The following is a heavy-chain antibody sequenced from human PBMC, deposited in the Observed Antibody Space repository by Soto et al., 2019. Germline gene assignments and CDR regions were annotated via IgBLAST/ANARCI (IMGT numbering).Heavy chain of an antibody. CDR3: ARESYYYDSSGYFLNWFDP. CDR2: IYYSGST. D-gene: IGHD3-22*01. CDR1: GVTISSYC. J-gene: IGHJ5*02. Sequence: PSESLSLTCTASGVTISSYCLTWIRQPPGKGLEWIGDIYYSGSTNYNPSLKSRVTISVDTSKNQFSLKLSSVTAADTAVYYCARESYYYDSSGYFLNWFDPWGQGTLVTVSS. V-gene: IGHV4-59*01.